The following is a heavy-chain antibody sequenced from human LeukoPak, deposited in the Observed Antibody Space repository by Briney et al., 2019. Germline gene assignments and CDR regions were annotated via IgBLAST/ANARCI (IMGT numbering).Heavy chain of an antibody. V-gene: IGHV3-74*01. CDR3: ARAVTTGYFDL. Sequence: GGSLRLSCAASGFTFSSYWMHWVRQAPGKGLVWVSRINSDGSSTGYPDSVRGRFTISRDDSKNTLSLQMNSLRAEDTAVYYCARAVTTGYFDLWGRGTLVTVSS. CDR2: INSDGSST. D-gene: IGHD4-11*01. J-gene: IGHJ2*01. CDR1: GFTFSSYW.